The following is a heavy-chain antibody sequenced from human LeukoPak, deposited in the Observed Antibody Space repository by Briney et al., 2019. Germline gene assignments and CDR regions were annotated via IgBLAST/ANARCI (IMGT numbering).Heavy chain of an antibody. CDR1: GDSISSYY. D-gene: IGHD2-2*02. V-gene: IGHV4-4*07. Sequence: SETLSLTCTVSGDSISSYYWSWIRQPAGKGLEWIGHIYTSGSTNYNPSLKSRVTMSVDTSTTQFSLKLTSVTAADTAVYYCARTPYCSSTSCYTRYYFDSWGQGTLVTVSS. CDR2: IYTSGST. CDR3: ARTPYCSSTSCYTRYYFDS. J-gene: IGHJ4*02.